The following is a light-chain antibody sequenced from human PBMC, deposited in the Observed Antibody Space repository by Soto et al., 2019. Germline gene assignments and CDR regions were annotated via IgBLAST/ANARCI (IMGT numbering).Light chain of an antibody. V-gene: IGKV3-15*01. CDR1: QSVSSN. CDR3: QHYNNWPPYT. CDR2: GAS. J-gene: IGKJ2*01. Sequence: EIVMTQSPATLSVSPGERATLSCRASQSVSSNLAWYQQKPGQAPRLLIYGASTRATGIPARFSGSGSGTEFTLTIRSLQSEDFAVYCCQHYNNWPPYTFGQGTKLEIK.